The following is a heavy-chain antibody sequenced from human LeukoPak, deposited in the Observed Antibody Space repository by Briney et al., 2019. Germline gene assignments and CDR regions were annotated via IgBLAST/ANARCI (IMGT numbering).Heavy chain of an antibody. V-gene: IGHV5-51*01. Sequence: GESLKISCKGSGYSFTSYWIGWVRQMPGKGLEWMGIIYPDDSDTRYSPSFQGQVTISADKSISTAYLQWSSLKASDTAMYYCARQWGIAAAGANWFDPWGQGTLVTVSS. D-gene: IGHD6-13*01. CDR1: GYSFTSYW. CDR3: ARQWGIAAAGANWFDP. CDR2: IYPDDSDT. J-gene: IGHJ5*02.